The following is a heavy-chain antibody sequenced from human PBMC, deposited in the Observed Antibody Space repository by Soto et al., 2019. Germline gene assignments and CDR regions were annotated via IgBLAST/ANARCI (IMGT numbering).Heavy chain of an antibody. CDR2: INSDGSST. D-gene: IGHD5-12*01. V-gene: IGHV3-74*01. J-gene: IGHJ6*02. CDR1: GFTFSSYW. CDR3: ASSGYDYYYYGMDV. Sequence: GGSLRLSCAASGFTFSSYWMHWVRQAPGKGLVWVSRINSDGSSTSYADSVKGRFTISRDNAKNTLYLQMNSLRAEDTAVYYCASSGYDYYYYGMDVWGQGTTVTVSS.